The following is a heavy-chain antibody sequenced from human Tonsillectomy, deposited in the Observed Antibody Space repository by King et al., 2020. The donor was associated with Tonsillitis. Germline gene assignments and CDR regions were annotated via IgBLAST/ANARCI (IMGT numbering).Heavy chain of an antibody. CDR2: IYYSGST. CDR1: GGSISSGNFY. D-gene: IGHD2-15*01. Sequence: QLQESGPGLVKPSQTLSLTCTVSGGSISSGNFYWSWIRQPPGKGLEWIGYIYYSGSTYYNPSLKSRVTMSVDTSKNQFALNLGSVTAADTAVYYCARGYCSGGSCYSVDAFDIWGQGTMVTVSS. CDR3: ARGYCSGGSCYSVDAFDI. V-gene: IGHV4-30-4*01. J-gene: IGHJ3*02.